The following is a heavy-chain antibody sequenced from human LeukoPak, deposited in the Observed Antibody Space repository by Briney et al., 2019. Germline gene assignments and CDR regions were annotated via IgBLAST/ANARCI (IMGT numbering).Heavy chain of an antibody. CDR2: ISAYNGNT. V-gene: IGHV1-18*01. CDR3: ARTLSDDFWSSHQDY. Sequence: ASVKVSCKPSGYTFISYGFSWVRQAPGQGLEWMGWISAYNGNTNYAQKFQGRLTLTTDTSTSTAYMELRSLRSDDTAVYYCARTLSDDFWSSHQDYWGQGTLVTVSS. J-gene: IGHJ4*02. D-gene: IGHD3-3*01. CDR1: GYTFISYG.